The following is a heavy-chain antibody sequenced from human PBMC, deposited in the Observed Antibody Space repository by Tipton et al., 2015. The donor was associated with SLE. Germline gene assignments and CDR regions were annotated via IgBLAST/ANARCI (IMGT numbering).Heavy chain of an antibody. CDR3: ARGGSRGFDY. CDR1: GGSMSSGSYY. V-gene: IGHV4-31*03. Sequence: LRLSCTVSGGSMSSGSYYWSWIRQHPGKGLEWIGYIYYSGTTYYNPSLKSRLSLSIDTSKNKFSLKLSSVTAADTAVYYCARGGSRGFDYWGQGTLVTVSS. D-gene: IGHD3-10*01. J-gene: IGHJ4*02. CDR2: IYYSGTT.